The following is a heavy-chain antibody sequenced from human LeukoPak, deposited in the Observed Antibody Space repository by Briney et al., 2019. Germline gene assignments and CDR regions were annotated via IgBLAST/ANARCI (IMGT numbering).Heavy chain of an antibody. Sequence: GGSLRLSCAASGFTFDDYAMHWVRQVPGKGLEWISLINGDGGSTSTYYADSVKGRFTISRDNSKNSLYLQMNSLRAEGTALYYCGRSSGFADTYYYDSSGYYLTHYWGPGTLVTVSS. CDR2: INGDGGSTST. V-gene: IGHV3-43*02. D-gene: IGHD3-22*01. CDR1: GFTFDDYA. J-gene: IGHJ4*02. CDR3: GRSSGFADTYYYDSSGYYLTHY.